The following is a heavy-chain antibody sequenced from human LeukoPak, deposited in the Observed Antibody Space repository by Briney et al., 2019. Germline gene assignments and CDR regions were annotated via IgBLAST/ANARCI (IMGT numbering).Heavy chain of an antibody. CDR1: GFTFSNAW. Sequence: GGSLRLSCAASGFTFSNAWMSWVRQAPGKGLEWVGRIKRKTDGRQTEYAAPVKCKFTRSRDYSKNTLYLRMNSLKTVDTAMYYCTTEISSAWYYVFDYSGQGTLVTVSS. D-gene: IGHD6-19*01. V-gene: IGHV3-15*01. CDR3: TTEISSAWYYVFDY. CDR2: IKRKTDGRQT. J-gene: IGHJ4*02.